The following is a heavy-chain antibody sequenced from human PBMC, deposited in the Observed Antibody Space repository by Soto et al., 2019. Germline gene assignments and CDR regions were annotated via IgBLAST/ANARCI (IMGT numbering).Heavy chain of an antibody. V-gene: IGHV3-23*01. J-gene: IGHJ6*03. D-gene: IGHD3-22*01. CDR2: VYGGGNGG. CDR3: AIFDSMIHYHFDMDA. Sequence: EVQLLESGGGLVQPGGSLRLSCAASGFPFGSFAMAWVRQAPGKGLEWVSGVYGGGNGGSYGDSVKGRFTISRDKSKNTLYLQINSMRVEDTVVYYCAIFDSMIHYHFDMDAWGKGTTVTVSS. CDR1: GFPFGSFA.